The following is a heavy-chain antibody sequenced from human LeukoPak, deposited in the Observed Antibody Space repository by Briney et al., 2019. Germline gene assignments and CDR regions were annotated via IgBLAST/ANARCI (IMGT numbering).Heavy chain of an antibody. D-gene: IGHD1-26*01. CDR1: GFTFSDYY. V-gene: IGHV3-11*04. CDR3: ARETQPHIGRDAFDI. Sequence: PGGSLRLSCAASGFTFSDYYMSWIRQAPGKGLEWVSYISSGGTTIYYADSVKGRFTISRDNAKNSLFLQMNSLRAEDTAVYYCARETQPHIGRDAFDIWGQGTMVTVSS. CDR2: ISSGGTTI. J-gene: IGHJ3*02.